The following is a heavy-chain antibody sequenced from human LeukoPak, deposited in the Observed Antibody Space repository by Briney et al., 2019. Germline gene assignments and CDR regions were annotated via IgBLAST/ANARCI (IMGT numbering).Heavy chain of an antibody. J-gene: IGHJ4*02. Sequence: ASVKVSCKASGYTFIGYYMHWVRQAPGQGLEWMGIINPRGGSTSYAQKFQSRVTMTRDTSTSTVYMELSSLRSEDTAVYYCARDTANYYYDSSGYYCDYWGQGTLVTVSS. V-gene: IGHV1-46*01. CDR3: ARDTANYYYDSSGYYCDY. D-gene: IGHD3-22*01. CDR1: GYTFIGYY. CDR2: INPRGGST.